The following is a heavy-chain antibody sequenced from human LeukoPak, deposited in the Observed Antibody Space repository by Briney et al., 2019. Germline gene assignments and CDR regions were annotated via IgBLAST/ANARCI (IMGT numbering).Heavy chain of an antibody. D-gene: IGHD4-17*01. Sequence: GASVKVSCKASGYTFTSYGISWVRQAPGQGLEWMGWISAYNGNTNYAQKLQGRVTMTTDTSTSTAYMGLRSLRSDDTAVYYCAREGERPTNDYGDYRGEPYYYGMDVWGQGTTVTVSS. CDR1: GYTFTSYG. CDR3: AREGERPTNDYGDYRGEPYYYGMDV. CDR2: ISAYNGNT. V-gene: IGHV1-18*01. J-gene: IGHJ6*02.